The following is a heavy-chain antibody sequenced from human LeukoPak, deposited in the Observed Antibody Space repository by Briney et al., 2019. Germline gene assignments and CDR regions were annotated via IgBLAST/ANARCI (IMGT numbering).Heavy chain of an antibody. CDR2: IYSGGST. Sequence: GGSLRLSCAASGFTVSGNYMAWVRQAPGKGLEWVSVIYSGGSTYYAVSVRGRFTVSRDNSKNTLYLQMNTLRAEDTAVYYCARGRRSWGIAARVAGPFDYWGQGTLVTISS. V-gene: IGHV3-66*01. CDR1: GFTVSGNY. J-gene: IGHJ4*02. CDR3: ARGRRSWGIAARVAGPFDY. D-gene: IGHD6-6*01.